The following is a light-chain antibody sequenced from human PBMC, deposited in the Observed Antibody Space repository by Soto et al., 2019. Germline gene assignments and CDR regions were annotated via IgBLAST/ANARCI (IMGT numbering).Light chain of an antibody. J-gene: IGKJ1*01. CDR3: QHYNSYSEA. Sequence: DIQMTQSPSTLPASVGDRVTITCRASQSISNWLAWYQQKPGKAPKLLIYKASTLKSGVPSRFSGSGSGTEFTLTISSLQPDDFATYYCQHYNSYSEAFGQGTTGDIK. V-gene: IGKV1-5*03. CDR2: KAS. CDR1: QSISNW.